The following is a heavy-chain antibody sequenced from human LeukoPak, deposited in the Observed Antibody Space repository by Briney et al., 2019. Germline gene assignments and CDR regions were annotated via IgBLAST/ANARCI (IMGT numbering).Heavy chain of an antibody. CDR3: ARELGYCSGGSCYRYGFDP. CDR2: IYYGGST. J-gene: IGHJ5*02. CDR1: GGSINNYY. D-gene: IGHD2-15*01. Sequence: SETLSLTCTVSGGSINNYYWSWIRQPPGKGLEWIGYIYYGGSTNYNPSLKSRVTISVDTSKNQFSLKLSSVTAADTAVYYCARELGYCSGGSCYRYGFDPWGQGTLVTVSS. V-gene: IGHV4-59*01.